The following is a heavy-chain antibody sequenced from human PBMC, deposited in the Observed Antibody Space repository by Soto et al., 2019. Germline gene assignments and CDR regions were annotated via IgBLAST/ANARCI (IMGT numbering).Heavy chain of an antibody. CDR2: ISVYNGNT. CDR1: GYTFTSCG. J-gene: IGHJ3*02. CDR3: ARDPQYSGSLSGGGDAFDI. V-gene: IGHV1-18*01. Sequence: QVQLVQSGAEVKKPGASVKVSCKASGYTFTSCGITWVRQAPGQGLEWMGWISVYNGNTNYAQNPQGRVTMTTDTSTNTAYMEWRSLRSDDTAVYYCARDPQYSGSLSGGGDAFDIWGQGTMVTVSS. D-gene: IGHD1-26*01.